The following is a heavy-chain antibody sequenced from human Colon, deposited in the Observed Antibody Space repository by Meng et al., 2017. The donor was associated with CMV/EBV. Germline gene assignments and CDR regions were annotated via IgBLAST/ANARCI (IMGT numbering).Heavy chain of an antibody. V-gene: IGHV4-59*11. J-gene: IGHJ4*02. CDR1: GESMRSHY. Sequence: SETLSLTCTVSGESMRSHYWSWIRQPPGKGLEWMGHVYYSGSATYSPSLKSRVTISVDTSKNQFSLKLSSVTAADTAVYYCAREVWGSLCYFDYWGQGTLVTVSS. CDR2: VYYSGSA. D-gene: IGHD3-16*01. CDR3: AREVWGSLCYFDY.